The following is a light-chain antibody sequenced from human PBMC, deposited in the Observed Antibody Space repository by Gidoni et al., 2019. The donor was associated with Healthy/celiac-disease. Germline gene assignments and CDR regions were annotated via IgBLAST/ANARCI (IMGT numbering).Light chain of an antibody. CDR1: QSLSSY. CDR3: QQRYSTPRT. J-gene: IGKJ1*01. CDR2: AAS. V-gene: IGKV1-39*01. Sequence: IQMTKIPSALSASVGERVTITCRASQSLSSYLNWYQQKPGKDRNLLSYAASILQSGVPSRFSGSGSGTDFTLPISSRQPEDFATSYCQQRYSTPRTFGQGTKVEIK.